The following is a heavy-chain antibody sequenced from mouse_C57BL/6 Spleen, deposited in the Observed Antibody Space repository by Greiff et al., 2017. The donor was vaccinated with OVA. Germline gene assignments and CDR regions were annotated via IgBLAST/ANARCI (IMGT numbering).Heavy chain of an antibody. CDR2: IYPGDGDT. J-gene: IGHJ2*01. D-gene: IGHD1-1*01. CDR3: ARPTVVADYFDY. Sequence: VKLMESGPELVKPGASVKISCKASGYAFSSSWMNWVKQRPGKGLEWIGRIYPGDGDTNYNGKFKGKATLTADKSSSTAYMQLSSLTSEDSAVYFCARPTVVADYFDYWGQGTTLTVSS. CDR1: GYAFSSSW. V-gene: IGHV1-82*01.